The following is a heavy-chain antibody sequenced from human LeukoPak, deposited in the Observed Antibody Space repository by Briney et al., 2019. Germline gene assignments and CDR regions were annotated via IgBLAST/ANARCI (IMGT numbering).Heavy chain of an antibody. CDR3: AKDPTLGWLVQYYFDY. CDR1: GFTFSSYA. J-gene: IGHJ4*02. D-gene: IGHD6-19*01. V-gene: IGHV3-23*01. CDR2: ISGSGGST. Sequence: GGSLRLSCAASGFTFSSYAMSWVRQAPGKGLRWVSAISGSGGSTYYADSVKGRFTISRDNSKNTLYLQMNSLRAEDTAVYYCAKDPTLGWLVQYYFDYWGQGTLVTVSS.